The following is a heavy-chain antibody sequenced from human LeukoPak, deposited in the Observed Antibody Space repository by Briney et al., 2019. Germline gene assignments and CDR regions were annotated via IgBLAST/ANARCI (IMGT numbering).Heavy chain of an antibody. CDR3: AKDDFYDSSINYFDP. CDR2: ISGSGRNT. Sequence: PGGSLRLSCAASGFTFSNYAMSWVRQAPGKGLQWVSAISGSGRNTYYADSVEGRFTISRDNSKNTLFLQMNSLRAEDTAVYYCAKDDFYDSSINYFDPWGQGTLVTVSS. V-gene: IGHV3-23*01. J-gene: IGHJ5*02. D-gene: IGHD3-22*01. CDR1: GFTFSNYA.